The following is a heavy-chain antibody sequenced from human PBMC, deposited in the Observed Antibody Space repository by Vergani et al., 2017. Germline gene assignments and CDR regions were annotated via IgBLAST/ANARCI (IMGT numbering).Heavy chain of an antibody. V-gene: IGHV3-33*01. CDR3: VRDRTVMISGGDH. D-gene: IGHD3-10*01. Sequence: QVQLVESGGGVVQPGRSLRLSCEASGFIFSSYGMNWVRQAPGKGLEWVAGIWSDGSDENYADSVKGRFTVSRDNSKKMLYLQMSSLRAEDTAVYYCVRDRTVMISGGDHWGQGTLVTVSS. CDR2: IWSDGSDE. CDR1: GFIFSSYG. J-gene: IGHJ5*02.